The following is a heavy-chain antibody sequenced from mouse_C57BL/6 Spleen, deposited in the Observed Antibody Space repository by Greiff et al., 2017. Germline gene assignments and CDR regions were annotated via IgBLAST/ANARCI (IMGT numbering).Heavy chain of an antibody. Sequence: DVMLVESGGGLVQPGGSLSLSCAASGFTFTDYYMSWVRQPPGKALEWLGFIRNKANGYTTEYSASVKGRFTISRDNSQSILYLQVNALRAEDSATDYCARDGVITTVVAYSYYFDYWGQGTTLTVSA. J-gene: IGHJ2*01. CDR1: GFTFTDYY. V-gene: IGHV7-3*01. CDR3: ARDGVITTVVAYSYYFDY. D-gene: IGHD1-1*01. CDR2: IRNKANGYTT.